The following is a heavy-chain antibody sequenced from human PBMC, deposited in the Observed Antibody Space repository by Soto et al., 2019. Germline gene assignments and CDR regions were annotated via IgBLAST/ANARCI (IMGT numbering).Heavy chain of an antibody. V-gene: IGHV4-39*01. Sequence: SETLSLTCTVSGGSISSSSYYWGWIRQPPGKGLEWIGSIYYSGSTYYNPSLKSRVTISVDTSKNQFSLKLSSVTAADTAVYYCARQTVTTMRETYYYYGMDVWGQGTTVTVSS. D-gene: IGHD4-4*01. CDR2: IYYSGST. J-gene: IGHJ6*02. CDR1: GGSISSSSYY. CDR3: ARQTVTTMRETYYYYGMDV.